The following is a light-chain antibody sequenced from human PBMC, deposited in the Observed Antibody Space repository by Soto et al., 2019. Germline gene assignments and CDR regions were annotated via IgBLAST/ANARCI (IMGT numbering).Light chain of an antibody. CDR1: QSLLHSNGYNY. V-gene: IGKV2-28*01. Sequence: DIVMTQSPLSLPVTPGEPASISCRSSQSLLHSNGYNYLDWYLQKSGQSPQLLIYLGSNRASGVPDRFSGSGSGTYFTLKIRRVEAEDVGVYYCMQALQTPYTFGQGTKLEIK. CDR2: LGS. J-gene: IGKJ2*01. CDR3: MQALQTPYT.